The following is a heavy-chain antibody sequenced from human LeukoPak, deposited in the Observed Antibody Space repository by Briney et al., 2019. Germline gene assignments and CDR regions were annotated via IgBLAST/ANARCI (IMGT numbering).Heavy chain of an antibody. D-gene: IGHD3-10*01. CDR2: ISAYNGNT. CDR1: GYTFTSYG. J-gene: IGHJ6*03. Sequence: ASVKVSCRASGYTFTSYGISWVRQAPGQGLEWMGWISAYNGNTNYAQKLQGRVTMTTDTSTSTAYMELRSLRSDDTAVYYCARVYYYGSGRYYMDVWGKGTTVTVSS. V-gene: IGHV1-18*01. CDR3: ARVYYYGSGRYYMDV.